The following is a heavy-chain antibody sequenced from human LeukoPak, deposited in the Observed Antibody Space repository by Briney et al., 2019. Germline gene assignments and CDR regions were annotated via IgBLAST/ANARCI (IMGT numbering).Heavy chain of an antibody. CDR1: GFTFNTYP. CDR2: ISHDGSQK. V-gene: IGHV3-30-3*01. D-gene: IGHD3-10*01. Sequence: PGGSLRLSCAASGFTFNTYPMHWVRQTPGKGLEGVAVISHDGSQKYYADSVKGRFTISRDNSKNTLYLRMNSLRAEDTAVYYCARDGTYYGSGSYYMALVPDAFDIWGQGTMVTVSS. CDR3: ARDGTYYGSGSYYMALVPDAFDI. J-gene: IGHJ3*02.